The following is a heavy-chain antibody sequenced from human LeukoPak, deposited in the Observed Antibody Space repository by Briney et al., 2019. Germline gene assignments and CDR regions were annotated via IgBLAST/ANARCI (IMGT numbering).Heavy chain of an antibody. CDR1: GGSFSGYY. J-gene: IGHJ5*02. CDR3: ARLMSYSSSRTSWFDP. CDR2: IYHSGST. V-gene: IGHV4-34*01. Sequence: SETLSLTCAVYGGSFSGYYWSWIRQPPGKGLEWIGEIYHSGSTNYNPSLKSRVTISVDKSKNQFSLKLSSVTAADTAVYYCARLMSYSSSRTSWFDPWGQGTLVTVSS. D-gene: IGHD6-13*01.